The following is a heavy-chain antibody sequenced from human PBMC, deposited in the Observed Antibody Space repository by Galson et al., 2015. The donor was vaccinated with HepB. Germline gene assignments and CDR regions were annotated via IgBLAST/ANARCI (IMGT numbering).Heavy chain of an antibody. CDR3: ARDRIGIVGAYYFDY. Sequence: SLRLSCAASGFTFSSYAMHWVRQAPGKGLEWVAVISYDGSNKYYADSVKGRFTISRDNSKNTLYLQMNSLRAEDTAVYYCARDRIGIVGAYYFDYWGQGTLVTVSS. CDR1: GFTFSSYA. D-gene: IGHD1-26*01. J-gene: IGHJ4*02. CDR2: ISYDGSNK. V-gene: IGHV3-30-3*01.